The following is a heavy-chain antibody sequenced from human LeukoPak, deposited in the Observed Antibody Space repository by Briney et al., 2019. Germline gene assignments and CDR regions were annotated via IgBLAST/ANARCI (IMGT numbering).Heavy chain of an antibody. CDR3: ARDFGDMATTQDLNY. CDR2: ISYDGSNK. J-gene: IGHJ4*02. CDR1: GFTFSSYA. D-gene: IGHD5-24*01. V-gene: IGHV3-30*04. Sequence: PGGSLRLSCAASGFTFSSYAMHWVRQAPGKGLEWVAVISYDGSNKYYADSVKGRFTISRDNSKNTLYLQMNSLRAEDTAVYYCARDFGDMATTQDLNYWGQGTLVTVSS.